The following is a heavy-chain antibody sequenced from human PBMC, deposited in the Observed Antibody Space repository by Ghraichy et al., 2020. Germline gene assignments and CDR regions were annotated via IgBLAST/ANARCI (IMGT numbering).Heavy chain of an antibody. CDR2: INPSGRST. J-gene: IGHJ5*02. CDR3: ARDGGYDFWSGYSWFDP. V-gene: IGHV1-46*01. D-gene: IGHD3-3*01. CDR1: GYTFTSYY. Sequence: ASVKVSCKASGYTFTSYYMHWVRQAPGQGLEWMGIINPSGRSTSYAQKFQGRVTMTRDTSTSTVYMELSSLRSEDTAVYYCARDGGYDFWSGYSWFDPWGQGTLVTVSS.